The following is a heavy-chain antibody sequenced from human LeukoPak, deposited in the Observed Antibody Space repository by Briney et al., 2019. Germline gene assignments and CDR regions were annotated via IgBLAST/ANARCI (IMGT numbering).Heavy chain of an antibody. CDR1: GYTFTSYY. Sequence: GASVKVSCKASGYTFTSYYMHWVRQAPGQGLEWMGWINPNSGGTNYAQKFQGRVTMTRDTSISTAYMELSRLRSDDTAVYYCARMVVGDIVVVVAANRFDPWGQGTLVTVSS. D-gene: IGHD2-15*01. CDR2: INPNSGGT. CDR3: ARMVVGDIVVVVAANRFDP. V-gene: IGHV1-2*02. J-gene: IGHJ5*02.